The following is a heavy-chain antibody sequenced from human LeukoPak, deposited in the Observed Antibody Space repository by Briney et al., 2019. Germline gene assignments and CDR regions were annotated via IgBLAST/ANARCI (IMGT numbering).Heavy chain of an antibody. Sequence: ASVKVSCTASGYTFTDYYIHWVRQAPGQGLEWMAWINPNSGGTSYAQKFQGRVTVTRDTSISTAYMELSRLKFDDTAVYYCARNKEGKSLDYWGERTLVTVSS. CDR1: GYTFTDYY. CDR3: ARNKEGKSLDY. CDR2: INPNSGGT. J-gene: IGHJ4*02. V-gene: IGHV1-2*02.